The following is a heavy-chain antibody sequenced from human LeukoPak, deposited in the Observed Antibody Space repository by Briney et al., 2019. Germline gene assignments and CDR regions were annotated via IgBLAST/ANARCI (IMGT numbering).Heavy chain of an antibody. J-gene: IGHJ4*02. CDR3: AKGGGYGDYEFGRFDY. CDR1: GFTFSSYG. V-gene: IGHV3-30*18. D-gene: IGHD4-17*01. Sequence: GRSLRLSCAASGFTFSSYGMHWVRQAPGKGLGWVAVISYDGSNKYYADSVKGRFTISRDNSKNTLYLQMNSLRAEDTAVYYCAKGGGYGDYEFGRFDYWGQGTLVTVSS. CDR2: ISYDGSNK.